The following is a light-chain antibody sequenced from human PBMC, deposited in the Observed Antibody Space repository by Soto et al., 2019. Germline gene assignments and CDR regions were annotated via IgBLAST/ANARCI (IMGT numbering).Light chain of an antibody. CDR1: QDIGTY. V-gene: IGKV1-27*01. CDR2: DAF. Sequence: DIQMTQSPSSLSASVGDRVTITCRARQDIGTYLAWNQQKPGKVPRLLIYDAFDLQLGVPSRFSVSGSGTDFTLTISSLQPEDVATYFCQLYSSAPYTFGQGTKLESK. CDR3: QLYSSAPYT. J-gene: IGKJ2*01.